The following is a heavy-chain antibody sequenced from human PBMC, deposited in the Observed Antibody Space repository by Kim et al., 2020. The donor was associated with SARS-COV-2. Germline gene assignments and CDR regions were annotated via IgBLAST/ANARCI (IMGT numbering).Heavy chain of an antibody. D-gene: IGHD6-6*01. CDR3: ARDQRKVAARPTGYYYGMDV. J-gene: IGHJ6*02. CDR1: GGSFSGYY. V-gene: IGHV4-34*01. CDR2: INHSGST. Sequence: SETLSLTCAVYGGSFSGYYWSWIRQPPGKGLEWIGEINHSGSTNYNPSLKSRVTISVDTSKNQFSLKLSSVTAADTAVYYCARDQRKVAARPTGYYYGMDVWGQGTTVTVSS.